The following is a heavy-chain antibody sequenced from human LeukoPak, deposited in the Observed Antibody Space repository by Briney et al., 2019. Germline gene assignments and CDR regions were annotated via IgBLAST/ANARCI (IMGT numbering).Heavy chain of an antibody. J-gene: IGHJ4*02. CDR3: AGAVY. CDR2: IFHSGNT. V-gene: IGHV4-38-2*02. Sequence: SETLSLTCTVSGYSVSSGYYWGWIRQPPGKGLEWIGTIFHSGNTYYNPSLKSRVTISVDKSKNQFSLKLSSVTAADTAVYYCAGAVYWGQGTLVTVSS. CDR1: GYSVSSGYY.